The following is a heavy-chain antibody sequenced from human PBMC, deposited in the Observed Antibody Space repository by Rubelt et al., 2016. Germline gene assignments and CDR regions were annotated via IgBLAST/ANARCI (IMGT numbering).Heavy chain of an antibody. V-gene: IGHV4-34*01. CDR2: INHSGST. Sequence: QVQLQQCGAGLLKPSETLSLTCAVYGGSFSGYYCRWIRQPPGKGLEWIGEINHSGSTNYNPSLKSRVTMSVDTSKNQVSLKLSSVTAADTAVYYCARGYDYYDSSGFDYWGQGTLVTVSS. CDR3: ARGYDYYDSSGFDY. D-gene: IGHD3-22*01. CDR1: GGSFSGYY. J-gene: IGHJ4*02.